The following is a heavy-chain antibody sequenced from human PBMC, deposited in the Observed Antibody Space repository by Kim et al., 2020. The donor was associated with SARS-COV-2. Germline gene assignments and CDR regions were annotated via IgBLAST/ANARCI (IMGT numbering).Heavy chain of an antibody. V-gene: IGHV4-30-2*01. J-gene: IGHJ5*02. D-gene: IGHD5-12*01. CDR3: ARGYSGYDSNWFDP. Sequence: NPSRKSRVPISVARSKNQFSLKLSSVTAADTAVYYCARGYSGYDSNWFDPWGQGTLVTVSS.